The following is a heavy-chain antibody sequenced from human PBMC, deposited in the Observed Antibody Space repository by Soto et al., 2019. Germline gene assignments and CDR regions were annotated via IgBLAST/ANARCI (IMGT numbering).Heavy chain of an antibody. CDR2: SRNKANSYTT. V-gene: IGHV3-72*01. CDR3: ARLKMSGTYFFDY. CDR1: GFIFSDHY. Sequence: GGSLRLSCAASGFIFSDHYMDWVRQSPGKGLEWVGRSRNKANSYTTEYAASVKGRFTISRHDSDNSLYLQMNSLKTEDTAVYYCARLKMSGTYFFDYWGQGTLVTVSS. J-gene: IGHJ4*02. D-gene: IGHD1-26*01.